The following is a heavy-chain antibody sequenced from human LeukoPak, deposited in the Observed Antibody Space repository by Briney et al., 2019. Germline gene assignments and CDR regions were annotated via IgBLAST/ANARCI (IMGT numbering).Heavy chain of an antibody. V-gene: IGHV3-11*01. J-gene: IGHJ4*02. CDR3: ARDQLSDYGDYGRTDY. CDR1: GFTFSDYY. Sequence: GGSLRLSCAASGFTFSDYYMSWIRQAPGKGLEWVSYISSSGSTIYYADSVKGRFTISRDNAKNSLYLQMNSLRAEDTVVYYCARDQLSDYGDYGRTDYWGQGTLVTVSS. D-gene: IGHD4-17*01. CDR2: ISSSGSTI.